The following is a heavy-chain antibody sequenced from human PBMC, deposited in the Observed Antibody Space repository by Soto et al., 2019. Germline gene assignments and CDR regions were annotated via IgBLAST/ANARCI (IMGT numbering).Heavy chain of an antibody. D-gene: IGHD2-2*01. V-gene: IGHV1-18*04. Sequence: GASVKVSCKASGYTFTSYGISWVRQAPGQGLEWMGWISAYNGNTNYAQKLQGRVTMTTDTSTSTAYMELRSLRSDDTAVYYCAVRILGYCSSTSCYSPSNDYWGQGTLVTV. CDR1: GYTFTSYG. J-gene: IGHJ4*02. CDR3: AVRILGYCSSTSCYSPSNDY. CDR2: ISAYNGNT.